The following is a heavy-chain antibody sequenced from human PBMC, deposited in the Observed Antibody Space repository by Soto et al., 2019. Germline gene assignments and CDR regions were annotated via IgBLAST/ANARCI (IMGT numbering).Heavy chain of an antibody. Sequence: ASVKVSCKASGYTFTGYYMHWVRQAPGQGLEWMGWINPNSGGTNYAQKFQGWVTMTRDTSISTAYMELSRLRSDDTGVCYCARDQVGGVINAFDILGQGTRVTVS. CDR3: ARDQVGGVINAFDI. CDR1: GYTFTGYY. D-gene: IGHD1-26*01. J-gene: IGHJ3*02. V-gene: IGHV1-2*04. CDR2: INPNSGGT.